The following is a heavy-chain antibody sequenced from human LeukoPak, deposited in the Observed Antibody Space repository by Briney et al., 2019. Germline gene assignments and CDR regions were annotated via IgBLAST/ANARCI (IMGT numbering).Heavy chain of an antibody. D-gene: IGHD6-19*01. J-gene: IGHJ4*02. CDR2: TYYSGST. V-gene: IGHV4-61*01. CDR1: GGSISSSTHY. Sequence: SETLSLTCTVSGGSISSSTHYWSWIRQPPGKGLEWIGYTYYSGSTNYNPSLKSRVTISVDTSKNQFSLKLSSVTAADTAVYYCARRGSGSWWVFDYWGQGTLVTVSS. CDR3: ARRGSGSWWVFDY.